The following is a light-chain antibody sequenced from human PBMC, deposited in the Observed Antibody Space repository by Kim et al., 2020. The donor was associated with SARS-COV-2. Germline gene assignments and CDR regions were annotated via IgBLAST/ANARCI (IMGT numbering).Light chain of an antibody. V-gene: IGLV3-1*01. Sequence: SLSLGQTASITCSVDKLGSKFASWYQQKPGQSPVLVIYQDTRRPSEIPERFSGSNSGDPATLTISGTQAMDEADYYCQAWATDSVTFGGGTQLTVL. J-gene: IGLJ2*01. CDR1: KLGSKF. CDR2: QDT. CDR3: QAWATDSVT.